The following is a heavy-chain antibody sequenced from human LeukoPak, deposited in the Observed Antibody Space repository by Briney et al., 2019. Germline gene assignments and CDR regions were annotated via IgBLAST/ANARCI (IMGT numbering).Heavy chain of an antibody. Sequence: GGSLRLSCGASGFTFSLYWMSWVRQAPGKGLEWVANIKQDGSEKYYVDSVKGRFTISRDNAKNSLYLQMNSLRADDTAVYYCARDGDTSGYTDWGQGTLVTVSS. CDR2: IKQDGSEK. CDR1: GFTFSLYW. D-gene: IGHD3-22*01. J-gene: IGHJ4*02. CDR3: ARDGDTSGYTD. V-gene: IGHV3-7*01.